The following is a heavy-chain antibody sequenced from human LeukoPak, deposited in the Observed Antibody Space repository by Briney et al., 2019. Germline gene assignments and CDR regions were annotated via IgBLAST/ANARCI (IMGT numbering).Heavy chain of an antibody. CDR3: ARTSMATIRPYYFDY. V-gene: IGHV3-64*01. D-gene: IGHD5-24*01. Sequence: GGSLRLSCAASGFTFSSYAMHWVRQAPGKGLEYVSAISSNGGSTYYANSVKGRFTISRDNSKNTLYPQMGSLRAEDMAVYYCARTSMATIRPYYFDYWGQGTLVTVSS. CDR2: ISSNGGST. J-gene: IGHJ4*02. CDR1: GFTFSSYA.